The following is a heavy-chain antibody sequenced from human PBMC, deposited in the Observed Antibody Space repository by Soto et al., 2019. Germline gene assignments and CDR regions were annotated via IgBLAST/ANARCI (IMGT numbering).Heavy chain of an antibody. Sequence: GGSLRLSCAASGFSFSTHSMNWVRQAPGKGLEWVSYISSRSSTIYYSDSVKGRFTISRDNVKKSLYLQMDSLRDEDTAVYYCAKILHDYGDYPFDYWGQGTLVTVSS. CDR3: AKILHDYGDYPFDY. CDR1: GFSFSTHS. V-gene: IGHV3-48*02. J-gene: IGHJ4*02. CDR2: ISSRSSTI. D-gene: IGHD4-17*01.